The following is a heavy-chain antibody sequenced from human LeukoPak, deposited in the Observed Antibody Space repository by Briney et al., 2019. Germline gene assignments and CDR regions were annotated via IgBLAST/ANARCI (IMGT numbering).Heavy chain of an antibody. D-gene: IGHD2-2*01. V-gene: IGHV3-21*01. CDR1: EFSFSSYS. CDR2: ISSSSSFI. Sequence: GGSLRLFCEASEFSFSSYSLNWVRQAPGKGLEWVASISSSSSFIYYADSVKGRFTVSRDNAKNSLSLQMNSLRAEDTAVYYCARDPSTSQYYYYYYYMDVWGKGTTVTVSS. CDR3: ARDPSTSQYYYYYYYMDV. J-gene: IGHJ6*03.